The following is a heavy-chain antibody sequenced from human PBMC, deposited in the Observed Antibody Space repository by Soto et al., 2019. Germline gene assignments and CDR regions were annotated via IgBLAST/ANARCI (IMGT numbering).Heavy chain of an antibody. Sequence: ASVKVSCKASGYTFISYGISWVRQAPGQGLEWMGWISAYNGHTKYAQKFQGRVTMTTDTATSTAYMELRRLTSDDTALYYCARDNGASSTPHTNDYWGQGTPVTVSS. CDR3: ARDNGASSTPHTNDY. J-gene: IGHJ4*02. D-gene: IGHD2-8*01. V-gene: IGHV1-18*01. CDR2: ISAYNGHT. CDR1: GYTFISYG.